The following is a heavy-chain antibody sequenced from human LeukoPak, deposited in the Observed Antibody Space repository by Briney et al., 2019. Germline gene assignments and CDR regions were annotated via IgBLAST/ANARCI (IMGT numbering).Heavy chain of an antibody. V-gene: IGHV4-34*01. CDR1: GGSFSGYY. J-gene: IGHJ4*02. D-gene: IGHD3-22*01. Sequence: SETLSLTCAVYGGSFSGYYWSWIRQPPGKGLGWIGEINHSGSTNYNPSLKSRVTISVDTSKNQFSLKLSSVTAADTAVYYCAREGSSGYNYWGQGTLVTVSS. CDR2: INHSGST. CDR3: AREGSSGYNY.